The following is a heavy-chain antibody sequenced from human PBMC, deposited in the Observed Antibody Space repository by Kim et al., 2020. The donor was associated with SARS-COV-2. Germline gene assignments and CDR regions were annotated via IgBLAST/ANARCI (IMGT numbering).Heavy chain of an antibody. Sequence: SETLSLTCTVSGGSISSSSYYWGWIRQPPGKGLEWIGSIYYNGSTYYNPSLKSRVTISVDTSRNQFSLKLRSVSAADTAVYYCARRPKVVTAIEVDYWGQGTLVTVSS. D-gene: IGHD2-21*02. CDR1: GGSISSSSYY. J-gene: IGHJ4*02. CDR3: ARRPKVVTAIEVDY. CDR2: IYYNGST. V-gene: IGHV4-39*01.